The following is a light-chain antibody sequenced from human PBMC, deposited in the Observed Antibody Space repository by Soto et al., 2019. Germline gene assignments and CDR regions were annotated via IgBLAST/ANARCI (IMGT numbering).Light chain of an antibody. Sequence: EIVLTQSPGTLSLSPGERATLSCRASQSVSSSFIAWYQQRRGQAPRLLIYGASIRATGIPDRFSGSGSGTDVSLTISRLAPEDFAVYYCQHYGGSPPYPFGQGTKLEVK. CDR1: QSVSSSF. V-gene: IGKV3-20*01. CDR3: QHYGGSPPYP. J-gene: IGKJ2*01. CDR2: GAS.